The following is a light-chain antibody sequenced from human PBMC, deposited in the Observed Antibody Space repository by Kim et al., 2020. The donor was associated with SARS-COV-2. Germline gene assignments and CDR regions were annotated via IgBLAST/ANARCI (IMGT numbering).Light chain of an antibody. CDR3: QAWDSRVV. J-gene: IGLJ2*01. Sequence: VSVSPGQTASITCCGDKLGDKYACWYQQKPGQSPVVVIYQDSKRPSGIPERFSGSNSGNTATLTISGTQAMDEADYYCQAWDSRVVFGGGTQLTVL. CDR1: KLGDKY. CDR2: QDS. V-gene: IGLV3-1*01.